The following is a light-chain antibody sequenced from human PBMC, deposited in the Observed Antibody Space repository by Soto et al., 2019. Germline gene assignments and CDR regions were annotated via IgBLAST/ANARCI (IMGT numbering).Light chain of an antibody. CDR1: QSISSY. J-gene: IGKJ5*01. V-gene: IGKV1-39*01. CDR2: AAS. CDR3: QQSYSTPFP. Sequence: DIQMTQSPSSLSASVGDRVTITCRASQSISSYLNWYQQKPGKAPKLLIYAASSLQSGVPSRFSGSGSGTDFTLTISSLQPEDFATYYCQQSYSTPFPFGQGTRLPIK.